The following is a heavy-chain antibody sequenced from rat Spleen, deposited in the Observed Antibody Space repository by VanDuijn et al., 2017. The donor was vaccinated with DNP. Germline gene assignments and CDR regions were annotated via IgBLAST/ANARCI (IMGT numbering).Heavy chain of an antibody. CDR1: GFTFSDYY. D-gene: IGHD1-12*01. Sequence: EVLLVESDGGLVQPGRSLKLSCAVSGFTFSDYYMAWVRQAPATGLEWVATISYNGGTPYYRDSVKGRFTISRDNAQSTLYLQMDSLRSEDTATYYCARHRTIMPYYYVMDAWGQGASVTVSS. J-gene: IGHJ4*01. V-gene: IGHV5-7*01. CDR3: ARHRTIMPYYYVMDA. CDR2: ISYNGGTP.